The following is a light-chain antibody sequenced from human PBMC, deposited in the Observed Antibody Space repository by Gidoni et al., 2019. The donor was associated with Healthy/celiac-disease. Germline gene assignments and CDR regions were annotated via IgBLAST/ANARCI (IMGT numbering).Light chain of an antibody. J-gene: IGKJ2*01. Sequence: DLLMTQSPDSLPVSLGERATINCKSSQSVLYSSNNKNYLAWYQQKPGQPPKLLIYWASTRESGVPDRFSGSGSGTDFTLTISSLQAEDVAVYYCQQYYSTPYTFGQGTKLEIK. CDR2: WAS. V-gene: IGKV4-1*01. CDR3: QQYYSTPYT. CDR1: QSVLYSSNNKNY.